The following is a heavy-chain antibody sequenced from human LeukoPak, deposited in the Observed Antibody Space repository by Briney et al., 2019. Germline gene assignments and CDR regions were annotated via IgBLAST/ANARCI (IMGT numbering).Heavy chain of an antibody. CDR2: ISGSGSGGST. J-gene: IGHJ4*02. D-gene: IGHD2-8*02. CDR1: GFTFSSSA. V-gene: IGHV3-23*01. Sequence: GGSLRLSCAASGFTFSSSAMSWVRQAPGKGLEWVSNISGSGSGGSTYYADSAKGRFTISRDNSKNTLYLQMNSLRAEDTAVYYCATYRQVLLPFESWGQGTLVTVSS. CDR3: ATYRQVLLPFES.